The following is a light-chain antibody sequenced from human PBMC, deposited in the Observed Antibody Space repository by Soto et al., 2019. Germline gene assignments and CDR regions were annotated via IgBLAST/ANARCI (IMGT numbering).Light chain of an antibody. CDR2: AAS. V-gene: IGKV1-27*01. J-gene: IGKJ4*01. Sequence: DVQMTQSPSSLSASVGDRVTITCRASQGIAPYLAWFQQTPGKGPKLLIYAASTLQSGVPSRFSGSGSGTDFTLTISSLQPEDGATYDCQKYNSAPLTFGGGTKVEIK. CDR3: QKYNSAPLT. CDR1: QGIAPY.